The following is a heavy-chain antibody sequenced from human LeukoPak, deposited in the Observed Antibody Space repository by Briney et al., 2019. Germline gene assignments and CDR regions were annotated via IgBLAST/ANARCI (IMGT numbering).Heavy chain of an antibody. V-gene: IGHV4-34*01. CDR2: ITHGGST. Sequence: SETLSLTCAVSGGSFTGYYWSWIRQSPGKGLEWIGEITHGGSTTYNPSLKSRVIISLHTSKNHLSLSLSSLTAADTAVYYCARDMTTTPGAYDYWGQGALVTVSS. D-gene: IGHD4-11*01. CDR1: GGSFTGYY. J-gene: IGHJ4*02. CDR3: ARDMTTTPGAYDY.